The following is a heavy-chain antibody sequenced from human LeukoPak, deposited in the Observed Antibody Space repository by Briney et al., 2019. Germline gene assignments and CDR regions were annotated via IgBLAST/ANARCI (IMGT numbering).Heavy chain of an antibody. Sequence: ASVKVSCKASGYTFTSYAMHWVRQAPGQRLEWMGWINAGNGNTKYSQKFQGRVTITRDTSASTAYMELSSLRSEDTAVYYCARDFGDSSGSDYYGMDVWGQGTTVTVSS. CDR1: GYTFTSYA. V-gene: IGHV1-3*01. CDR3: ARDFGDSSGSDYYGMDV. CDR2: INAGNGNT. J-gene: IGHJ6*02. D-gene: IGHD3-22*01.